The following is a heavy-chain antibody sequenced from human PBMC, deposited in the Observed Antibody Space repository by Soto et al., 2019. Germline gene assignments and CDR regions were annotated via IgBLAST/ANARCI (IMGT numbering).Heavy chain of an antibody. D-gene: IGHD3-10*01. V-gene: IGHV1-69*06. J-gene: IGHJ3*02. Sequence: QVQLEQSGAEVKKPGSSGKVSCKASGGTLSDHGVAWLRQAPGQGLEWMGGTIPVFNTAKYAQKFEGRVTVTADKFTNIVYMELSSLRSEDTAFYFCARGVYGSGNYYTGPSAFDIWGQGTMVIVSS. CDR3: ARGVYGSGNYYTGPSAFDI. CDR2: TIPVFNTA. CDR1: GGTLSDHG.